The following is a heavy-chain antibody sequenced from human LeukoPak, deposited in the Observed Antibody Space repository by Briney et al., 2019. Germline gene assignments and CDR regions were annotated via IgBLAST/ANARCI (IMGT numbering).Heavy chain of an antibody. J-gene: IGHJ3*02. Sequence: PSETLSLTCTVSGGSISSFYWSWIRQPPGKGLEWIGYIYYSGSTNYNPSLKSRVAMSLDTSKNQFSLKLNSVTAADTAVYYCARTRSDAFDIWGQGTMVTVSS. CDR3: ARTRSDAFDI. CDR2: IYYSGST. CDR1: GGSISSFY. V-gene: IGHV4-59*01.